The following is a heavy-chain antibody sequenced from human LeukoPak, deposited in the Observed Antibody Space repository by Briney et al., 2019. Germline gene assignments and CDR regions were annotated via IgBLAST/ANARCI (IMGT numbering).Heavy chain of an antibody. D-gene: IGHD2-8*02. CDR1: GYTFTSYA. CDR3: ARSAYTGGVFEN. CDR2: IIPISGTT. Sequence: SVKVSCKASGYTFTSYAISWVRQAPGQGLEWMGGIIPISGTTNNAQKFQGRVTITADASTSTAYMELSSLRSEDTAVYYCARSAYTGGVFENWGQGTLVTVSS. V-gene: IGHV1-69*13. J-gene: IGHJ4*02.